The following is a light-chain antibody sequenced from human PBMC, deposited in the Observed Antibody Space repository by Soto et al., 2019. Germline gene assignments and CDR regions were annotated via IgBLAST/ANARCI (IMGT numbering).Light chain of an antibody. CDR3: MQPILTPWR. CDR2: LGS. CDR1: PSLLYSNGYNY. V-gene: IGKV2-28*01. J-gene: IGKJ1*01. Sequence: DIVLTQSPLALPVTPGAPASITCRSSPSLLYSNGYNYLYGYLQKPGQSPQLLLDLGSNRATGVPDRFSGSGSGTDFTLKISRAEAEDRGVYYCMQPILTPWRCGQGTNVEIK.